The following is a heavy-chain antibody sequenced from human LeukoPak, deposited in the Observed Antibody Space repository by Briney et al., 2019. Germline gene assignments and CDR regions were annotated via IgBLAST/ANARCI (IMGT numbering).Heavy chain of an antibody. CDR3: ARGPWDCDRSFDI. CDR1: GFTFSTYS. J-gene: IGHJ3*02. CDR2: ISGTRRII. Sequence: GGSLRLSCAASGFTFSTYSMNWVRQAPGGGPEWISYISGTRRIIYYAGSVKGRFTISRDNAKNSLYLEMNSLRDEDTAVYHCARGPWDCDRSFDIWGQGIMVTVSS. D-gene: IGHD2-21*01. V-gene: IGHV3-48*02.